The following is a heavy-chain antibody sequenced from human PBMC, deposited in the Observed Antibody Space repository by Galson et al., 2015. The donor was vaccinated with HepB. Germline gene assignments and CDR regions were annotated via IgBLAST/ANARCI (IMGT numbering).Heavy chain of an antibody. J-gene: IGHJ3*02. V-gene: IGHV3-15*01. Sequence: SLRLSCAASGFTFSNAWMSWVRQAPGKGLEWVGRIKSKTDGGTTDYAAPVKGRFTISRDDSKNTLYLQMNSLKTEDTAVYYCTRSRDYDFWSGYFGSMPKNDDAFDIWGQGTMVTVSS. CDR1: GFTFSNAW. CDR2: IKSKTDGGTT. D-gene: IGHD3-3*01. CDR3: TRSRDYDFWSGYFGSMPKNDDAFDI.